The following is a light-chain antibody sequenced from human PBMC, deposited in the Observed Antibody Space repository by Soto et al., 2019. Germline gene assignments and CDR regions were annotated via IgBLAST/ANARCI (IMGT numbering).Light chain of an antibody. CDR2: ATS. J-gene: IGKJ4*01. Sequence: DIQMTQSPSFVSASVGDRVTITCRASQDISSWLVWYQQKPGKAPKLLIHATSGLQSGVPSRFSGSGSGTDFTLTISSLQPEDFATYYCQQGHSFPLTFGGGTKVDIK. CDR1: QDISSW. CDR3: QQGHSFPLT. V-gene: IGKV1-12*01.